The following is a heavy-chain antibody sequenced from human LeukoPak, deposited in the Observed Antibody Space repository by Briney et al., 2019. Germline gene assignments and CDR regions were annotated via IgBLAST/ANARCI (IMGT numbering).Heavy chain of an antibody. D-gene: IGHD2/OR15-2a*01. V-gene: IGHV3-23*01. J-gene: IGHJ4*02. CDR2: ISDSDGRT. Sequence: GGSLRLSCAASGFTFSNFAMNWVPQAPGKGLEWGSAISDSDGRTYYADSVKGRFTTSRDNSKNTLYLQMNGLRAEDTAVYYCAKDVIRVGASHFDYWGQGTLVTASS. CDR3: AKDVIRVGASHFDY. CDR1: GFTFSNFA.